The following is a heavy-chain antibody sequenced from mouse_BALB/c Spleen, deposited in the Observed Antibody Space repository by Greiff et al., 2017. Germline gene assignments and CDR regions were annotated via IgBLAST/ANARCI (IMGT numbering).Heavy chain of an antibody. D-gene: IGHD5-1-1*01. V-gene: IGHV2-9*02. CDR3: ARDEKKYDYYAMDY. CDR2: IWAGGST. CDR1: GFSLTSYG. Sequence: VQLVESGPGLVAPSQSLSITCTASGFSLTSYGVHWVRQPPGKGLEWLGVIWAGGSTNYNSALMSRLSISKDNSKSQVFLKMNSLQTDDTAMYYCARDEKKYDYYAMDYWGQGTSVTVSS. J-gene: IGHJ4*01.